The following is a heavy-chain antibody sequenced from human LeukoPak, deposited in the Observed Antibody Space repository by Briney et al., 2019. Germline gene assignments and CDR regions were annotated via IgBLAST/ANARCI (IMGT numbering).Heavy chain of an antibody. CDR3: ARDVGQYYYGSGSYYNNWFDY. V-gene: IGHV1-46*01. D-gene: IGHD3-10*01. CDR2: LNPST. CDR1: GYTFTNYY. Sequence: ASVKVSCKASGYTFTNYYMHWVRQAPGQGLEWMAMLNPSTSYAQKFQGRLSLTRDTAASTVYMELTSLRSEDTAVYYCARDVGQYYYGSGSYYNNWFDYWGQGTLVTVSS. J-gene: IGHJ5*01.